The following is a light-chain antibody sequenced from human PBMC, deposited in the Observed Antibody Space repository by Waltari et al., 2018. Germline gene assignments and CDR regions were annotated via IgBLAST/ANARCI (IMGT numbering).Light chain of an antibody. V-gene: IGKV1-39*01. CDR1: QSISSY. Sequence: DIEMTQSPSSLSASVGDRATITCRASQSISSYLNWYQQKPGKAPKLLIYAASSLQSGVPSRFSGSGSGTDFTLTISSLQPEDFTTYYCQQSDSTLWTFGQGTKVEIK. CDR3: QQSDSTLWT. CDR2: AAS. J-gene: IGKJ1*01.